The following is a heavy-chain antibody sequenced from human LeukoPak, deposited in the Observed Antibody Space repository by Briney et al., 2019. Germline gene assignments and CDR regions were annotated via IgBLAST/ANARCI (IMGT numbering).Heavy chain of an antibody. CDR3: ARRTYCSGGRCYGEYWFDP. Sequence: SETLSLTCSVSGGSISGYHWNWIRQSPGKGLQWIANIFYTGNADYNPSLRSRVAISLDTSKNKVSLILTSVTAADTAIYYCARRTYCSGGRCYGEYWFDPWGPGILVTVSS. CDR1: GGSISGYH. V-gene: IGHV4-59*08. J-gene: IGHJ5*02. CDR2: IFYTGNA. D-gene: IGHD2-15*01.